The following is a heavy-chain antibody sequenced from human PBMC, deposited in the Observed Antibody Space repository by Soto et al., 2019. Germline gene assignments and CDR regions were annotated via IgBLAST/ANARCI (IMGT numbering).Heavy chain of an antibody. CDR1: GFTFSSYS. D-gene: IGHD3-10*01. V-gene: IGHV3-21*01. CDR3: ARGFEVRGEYYFDY. CDR2: ISSSSSYI. Sequence: PGGSLRLSCAASGFTFSSYSMNWVRQAPGKGLEWVSSISSSSSYIYYADSVKGRFTISRDNAKNSLYLQMNSLRAEDTAVYYCARGFEVRGEYYFDYWGQGTLVTVSS. J-gene: IGHJ4*02.